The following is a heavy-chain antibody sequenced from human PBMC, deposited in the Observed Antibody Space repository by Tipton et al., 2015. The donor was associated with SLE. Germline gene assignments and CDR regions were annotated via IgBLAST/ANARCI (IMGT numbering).Heavy chain of an antibody. Sequence: GLVKPSETLSLTCSVSGYSISSGYYWGWIRQPPGKGLEWIGYIYYSGSTNYNPSLKSRVTISVDTSKNQFSLKLSSVTAADTAVYYCARGPLYCSSTSCYTRRAFDIWGQGTMVTVSS. J-gene: IGHJ3*02. CDR2: IYYSGST. CDR3: ARGPLYCSSTSCYTRRAFDI. CDR1: GYSISSGYY. D-gene: IGHD2-2*02. V-gene: IGHV4-61*05.